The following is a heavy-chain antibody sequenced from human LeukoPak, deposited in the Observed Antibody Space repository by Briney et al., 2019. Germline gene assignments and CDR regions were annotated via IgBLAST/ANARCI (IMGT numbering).Heavy chain of an antibody. CDR1: GCTFSSYA. CDR2: IIPFFGTA. D-gene: IGHD2-15*01. Sequence: SVKVSCKASGCTFSSYAISWVRQAPGQGLEWMGGIIPFFGTANYAQKLQGRVTITADESTSTAYMELSSLRSEDTAVYYCAREAYCSGGSCYSNWFDPWGQGTLVTVSS. CDR3: AREAYCSGGSCYSNWFDP. J-gene: IGHJ5*02. V-gene: IGHV1-69*13.